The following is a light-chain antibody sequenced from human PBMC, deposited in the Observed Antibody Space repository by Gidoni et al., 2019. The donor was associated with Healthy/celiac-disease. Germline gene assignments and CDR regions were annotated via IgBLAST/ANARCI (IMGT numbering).Light chain of an antibody. CDR1: QSISSY. CDR3: QQIYSTPLT. Sequence: DIQMTQSPSSLSASVGDRITITCRASQSISSYLNWYQQKPGKAPKLLIYAASSLQSGVPTRFSSSGSGTDFTLTISSLQPEDFATYYCQQIYSTPLTFGQGTKVEIK. J-gene: IGKJ1*01. V-gene: IGKV1-39*01. CDR2: AAS.